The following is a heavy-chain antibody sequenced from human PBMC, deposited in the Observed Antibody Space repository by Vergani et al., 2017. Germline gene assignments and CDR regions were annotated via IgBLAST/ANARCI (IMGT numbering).Heavy chain of an antibody. D-gene: IGHD3-10*01. CDR2: ISYDGSNK. Sequence: QVQLVESGGGVVQPGRSLRLSCAASGFTFSSYAMHWVRQAPGKGLEWVAVISYDGSNKYYADSVKGRFTISRDNSKNTLYLQMNSLRAEDTAVYYCATHSGERIRGPRALFGAQGKRFTVSA. CDR1: GFTFSSYA. CDR3: ATHSGERIRGPRALF. J-gene: IGHJ3*01. V-gene: IGHV3-30*04.